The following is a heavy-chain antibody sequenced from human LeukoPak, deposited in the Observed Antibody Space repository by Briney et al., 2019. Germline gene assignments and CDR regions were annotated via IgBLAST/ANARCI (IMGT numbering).Heavy chain of an antibody. V-gene: IGHV3-7*03. CDR1: GLTFSSYW. Sequence: GGSLRLSCAASGLTFSSYWMSWVRQAPGKGLEWVASIKQDGTEKHYVDSVKGRFTISKDNAKNSLYLQMNSLRAEDTAVYYCAREDHSNYEYWGQGTLVTVSS. CDR3: AREDHSNYEY. J-gene: IGHJ4*02. D-gene: IGHD4-11*01. CDR2: IKQDGTEK.